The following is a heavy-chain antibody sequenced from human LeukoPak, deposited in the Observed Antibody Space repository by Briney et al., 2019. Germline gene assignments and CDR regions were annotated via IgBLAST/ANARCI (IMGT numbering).Heavy chain of an antibody. CDR2: ISTYNGDT. D-gene: IGHD1-26*01. J-gene: IGHJ5*02. CDR3: ASAWELGWFDP. Sequence: ASVKVSCKASGYTFTSYGISWVRQAPGQGLEWMGWISTYNGDTDYTQKLQGRVTMTTDTSTSTAYMELRSLRSDDTAVYYCASAWELGWFDPWGQGTLVTVSS. V-gene: IGHV1-18*01. CDR1: GYTFTSYG.